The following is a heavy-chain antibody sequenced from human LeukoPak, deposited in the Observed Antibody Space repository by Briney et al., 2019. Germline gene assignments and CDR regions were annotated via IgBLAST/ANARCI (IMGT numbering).Heavy chain of an antibody. CDR1: GFTFDDYA. Sequence: GGSLSLSCAASGFTFDDYAMHWVRQAPGKGLEWVSGISWNSGSIGYADSVKGRFTISRDNAKNSLYLQMNSLRAEDTALYYCAKDFTAMVRGAGYWGQGTLVTVSS. J-gene: IGHJ4*02. V-gene: IGHV3-9*01. D-gene: IGHD3-10*01. CDR2: ISWNSGSI. CDR3: AKDFTAMVRGAGY.